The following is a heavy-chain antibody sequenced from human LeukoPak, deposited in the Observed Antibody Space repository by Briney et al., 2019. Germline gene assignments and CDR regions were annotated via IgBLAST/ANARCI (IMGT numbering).Heavy chain of an antibody. CDR3: AKNRGVWGPFDY. CDR2: IYSGGST. Sequence: GGSLRLSCAASGFTVSSNYMSWVRQAPGKGLEWVSVIYSGGSTYYADSVKGRFTISRDNSKDSLYLQMNSLRTEDTALYHCAKNRGVWGPFDYWGQGALVTVSS. D-gene: IGHD3-10*01. V-gene: IGHV3-53*05. CDR1: GFTVSSNY. J-gene: IGHJ4*02.